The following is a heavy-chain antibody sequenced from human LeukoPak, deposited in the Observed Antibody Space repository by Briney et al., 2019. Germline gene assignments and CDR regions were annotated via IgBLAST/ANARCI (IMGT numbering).Heavy chain of an antibody. V-gene: IGHV3-23*01. J-gene: IGHJ5*02. CDR3: AKIGRSSSWSKVGWFDP. CDR1: EITFSSYA. D-gene: IGHD6-13*01. Sequence: PGGPLRLSCAASEITFSSYAMSWVRQAPGKGLEWFSAISVSGGSTYYADSVKGRFTISRGNSKNTLYLQMNSLRAEDTAVYYCAKIGRSSSWSKVGWFDPWGQGTLVTVSS. CDR2: ISVSGGST.